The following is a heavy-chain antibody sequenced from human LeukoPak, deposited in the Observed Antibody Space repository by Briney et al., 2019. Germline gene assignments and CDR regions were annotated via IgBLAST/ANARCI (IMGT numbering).Heavy chain of an antibody. CDR3: ARDSQANRVAPGWYFDL. CDR1: GYSISSGYY. Sequence: SETLSLTCTVSGYSISSGYYWGWVRQPPGKGLEWIGSIYHSGSTYYNPSLKSRVTISVDTSKNQFSLKLSSVTAADTAVYYCARDSQANRVAPGWYFDLWGRGTLVTVSS. J-gene: IGHJ2*01. CDR2: IYHSGST. D-gene: IGHD1-14*01. V-gene: IGHV4-38-2*02.